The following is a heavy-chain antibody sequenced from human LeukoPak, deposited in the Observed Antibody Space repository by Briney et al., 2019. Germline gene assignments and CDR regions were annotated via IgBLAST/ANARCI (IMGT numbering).Heavy chain of an antibody. J-gene: IGHJ4*02. CDR2: IDPSGSYT. D-gene: IGHD5-18*01. CDR3: ASRSRYGYSWDY. Sequence: ESLRISCKGSGYSFTSYWISWVRQMPGKGLEWMGRIDPSGSYTNYSPSFQGHVTISADKSISTAYLQWSSLKASDTAMYYCASRSRYGYSWDYWGQGTLVTVSS. V-gene: IGHV5-10-1*01. CDR1: GYSFTSYW.